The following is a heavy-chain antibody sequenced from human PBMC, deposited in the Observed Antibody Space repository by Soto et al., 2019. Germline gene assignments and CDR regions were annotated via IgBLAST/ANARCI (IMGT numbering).Heavy chain of an antibody. D-gene: IGHD6-19*01. CDR1: GGSISSYY. V-gene: IGHV4-59*01. Sequence: QVQLQESGPGLVKPSETLSLTCTVSGGSISSYYWSWIRQPPGTGLEWIGYIYYSGSTNYNPSLKSRVTISVDTSKNQFSLKLSSVTAADTAVYYCARERAVAGTFYYGMDVWGQGTTVTVSS. CDR3: ARERAVAGTFYYGMDV. CDR2: IYYSGST. J-gene: IGHJ6*02.